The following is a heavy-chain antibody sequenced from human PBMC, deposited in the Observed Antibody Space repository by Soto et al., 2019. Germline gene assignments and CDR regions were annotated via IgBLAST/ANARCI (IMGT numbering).Heavy chain of an antibody. CDR1: GFTFSNYA. CDR3: VKDSAIDYYVSVGLDH. D-gene: IGHD3-22*01. V-gene: IGHV3-23*01. J-gene: IGHJ4*02. CDR2: ISGNGGIT. Sequence: GGSLRLSCAASGFTFSNYAMSWARRATGRGLEWVSAISGNGGITYYADSVKGRFTISRDNYKNTLDLQVKSLRAEDTAVDYCVKDSAIDYYVSVGLDHWGQGTLVTVSS.